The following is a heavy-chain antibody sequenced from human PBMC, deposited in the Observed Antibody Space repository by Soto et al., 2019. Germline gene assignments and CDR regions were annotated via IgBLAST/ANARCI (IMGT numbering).Heavy chain of an antibody. CDR2: ISGGGDTT. CDR1: GFTFSSYG. D-gene: IGHD2-8*01. Sequence: EVQLLESGGGLVQPGGSLRLTCAASGFTFSSYGISWIRLSPGKGLEWVSVISGGGDTTYYTPSVKGRFTISRDDFRNTLYLQMNSLRTEGTAIYYCAKLRDFVVLPAGILDYWGPGTLVTVSS. J-gene: IGHJ4*02. V-gene: IGHV3-23*01. CDR3: AKLRDFVVLPAGILDY.